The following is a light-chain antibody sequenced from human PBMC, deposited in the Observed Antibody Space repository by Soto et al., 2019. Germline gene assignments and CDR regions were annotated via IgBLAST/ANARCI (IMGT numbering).Light chain of an antibody. CDR2: EVT. CDR1: SSDVGNYHY. Sequence: QSALTQPPSASGSPGQSVTISCTGTSSDVGNYHYVSWYQQHPGKPPKLIIYEVTKRPSGVPDRFSGSKSGNTASLTVSGLQAEDEADYYCSSYAGSNNFVFGPGTKLTVL. J-gene: IGLJ1*01. CDR3: SSYAGSNNFV. V-gene: IGLV2-8*01.